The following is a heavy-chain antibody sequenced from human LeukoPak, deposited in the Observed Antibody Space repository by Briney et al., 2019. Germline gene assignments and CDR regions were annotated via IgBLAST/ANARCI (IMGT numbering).Heavy chain of an antibody. CDR1: GYSFTNYW. J-gene: IGHJ6*03. CDR3: ARQPNFMDV. CDR2: IYPGDSDT. V-gene: IGHV5-51*01. Sequence: GESLKISCKGSGYSFTNYWIGWVRQMPGKGLEWMGIIYPGDSDTRYSPSFQGQVTFSADKSISTAYLQWSSLKASDAATYYCARQPNFMDVWGKGTTVTVSS.